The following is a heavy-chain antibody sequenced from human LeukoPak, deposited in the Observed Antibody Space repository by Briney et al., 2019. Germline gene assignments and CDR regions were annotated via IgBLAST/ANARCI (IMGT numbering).Heavy chain of an antibody. V-gene: IGHV3-23*01. CDR2: ISGSDTST. Sequence: GGSLRLSCAASGITSSNYAMSWVRQAPRKGLEWVSVISGSDTSTYYADSVKGRFTISKDNSKNTLSLQMNSLRAEDTAVYYCAKGSSPSCYGSLDSWGQGTLVTVSS. CDR1: GITSSNYA. CDR3: AKGSSPSCYGSLDS. J-gene: IGHJ5*01. D-gene: IGHD2-2*01.